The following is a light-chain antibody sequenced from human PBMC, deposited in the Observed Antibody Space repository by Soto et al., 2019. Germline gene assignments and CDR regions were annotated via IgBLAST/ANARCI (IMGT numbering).Light chain of an antibody. CDR1: SSNIGAGYD. CDR2: GNS. V-gene: IGLV1-40*01. Sequence: QSVLTQPPSVSGAPGQRVTISCTGSSSNIGAGYDVHWYQQLPGTAPKLLIYGNSNRPSGVPDRFSGSKSGTSASLAITGLQAEDEADYYCQSYDGSLSALFGRGTKLTVL. CDR3: QSYDGSLSAL. J-gene: IGLJ3*02.